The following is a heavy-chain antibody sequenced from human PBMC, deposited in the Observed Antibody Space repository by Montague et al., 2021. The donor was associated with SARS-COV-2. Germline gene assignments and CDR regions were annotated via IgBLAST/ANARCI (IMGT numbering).Heavy chain of an antibody. Sequence: SLRLSCAASGFIFSSYAMPWVRQAPGKGLEWVAVISYDGSNKFYADSVKGRFTISRDNSKSTLYLQMSSLRAEDTAVYYCARAGWRCSGGSCYSQGGFDYWGQGTLVTVSS. V-gene: IGHV3-30-3*01. CDR2: ISYDGSNK. J-gene: IGHJ4*02. CDR3: ARAGWRCSGGSCYSQGGFDY. D-gene: IGHD2-15*01. CDR1: GFIFSSYA.